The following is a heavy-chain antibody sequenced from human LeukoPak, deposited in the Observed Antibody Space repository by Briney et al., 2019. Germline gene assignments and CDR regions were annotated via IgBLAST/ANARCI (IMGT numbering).Heavy chain of an antibody. D-gene: IGHD6-13*01. CDR1: GFTFSDYY. J-gene: IGHJ6*03. CDR2: ISSSGSTI. CDR3: ARDSSSSWGKYYYYYYYMDV. Sequence: GGSLRLSCAASGFTFSDYYMSCIRQSPGKGLEWVSYISSSGSTIYYADSVKGRFTISRDNAKNSLYLQMHSLRAEDTAVYYCARDSSSSWGKYYYYYYYMDVWGKGTTVTVSS. V-gene: IGHV3-11*04.